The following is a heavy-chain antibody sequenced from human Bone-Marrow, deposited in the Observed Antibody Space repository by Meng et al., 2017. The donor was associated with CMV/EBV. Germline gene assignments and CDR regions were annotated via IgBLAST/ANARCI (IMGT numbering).Heavy chain of an antibody. D-gene: IGHD2-15*01. CDR3: AVSSIVVVVAAYDY. J-gene: IGHJ4*02. Sequence: VYGGSFSGYYWSWIRQPPGKGLEWIGEINHSGSTNYNPSPKSRVTISVDTSKNQFSLKLSSVTAADTAVYYCAVSSIVVVVAAYDYWGQGTLVTVSS. CDR1: GGSFSGYY. CDR2: INHSGST. V-gene: IGHV4-34*01.